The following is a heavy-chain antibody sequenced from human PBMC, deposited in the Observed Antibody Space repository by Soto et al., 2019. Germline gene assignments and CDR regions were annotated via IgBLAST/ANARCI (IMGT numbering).Heavy chain of an antibody. V-gene: IGHV3-30*03. Sequence: QVQLVESGGGVVQPGRSLRLSCAASGFSFSDCGMHWVRQAPGKGLEWVAAISSDGSDKYYSESVKGRFTISRDNSRNTLFLQMNSLIVGDTAVYYCVNGSEGARQELDYWGQGTLVTVSS. D-gene: IGHD1-26*01. J-gene: IGHJ4*02. CDR3: VNGSEGARQELDY. CDR2: ISSDGSDK. CDR1: GFSFSDCG.